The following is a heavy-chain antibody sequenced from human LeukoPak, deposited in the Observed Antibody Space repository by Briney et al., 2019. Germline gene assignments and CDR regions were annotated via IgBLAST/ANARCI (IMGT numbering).Heavy chain of an antibody. CDR1: GLSLSTNEVG. Sequence: SGPTLVKPTQTLTLTCTFSGLSLSTNEVGMGWIRQPPGKALEWLALIHSNDDKRYSPSLKSRLTITKDTSKNQMVLTMANMDPVDTATYYCVHNWGYYWGQGILVTVSS. J-gene: IGHJ4*02. V-gene: IGHV2-5*01. D-gene: IGHD3-16*01. CDR2: IHSNDDK. CDR3: VHNWGYY.